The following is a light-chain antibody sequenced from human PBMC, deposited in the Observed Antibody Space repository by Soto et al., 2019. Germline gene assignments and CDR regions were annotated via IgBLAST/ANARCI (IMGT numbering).Light chain of an antibody. V-gene: IGKV3-15*01. Sequence: EIVMTQSPATLSVSPGERATLSCRASQGVSTNLAWCQQKPGQAPRLLIYGASTRATGVPARFSGSGSGTECTLTISSLQSDDFAFYYCQQYTNWPPWTFGQGTKVDVK. J-gene: IGKJ1*01. CDR1: QGVSTN. CDR2: GAS. CDR3: QQYTNWPPWT.